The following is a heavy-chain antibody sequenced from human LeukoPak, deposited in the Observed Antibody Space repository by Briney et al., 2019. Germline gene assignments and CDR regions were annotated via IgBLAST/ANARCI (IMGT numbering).Heavy chain of an antibody. CDR1: GYTFTGYY. V-gene: IGHV1-2*02. CDR2: INPNSGGT. D-gene: IGHD3-3*01. Sequence: ASVKVSCKASGYTFTGYYKHWVRQAPGQGLEWMGWINPNSGGTNYAQKFQGRVTMTRDMSISTAYMELSRLRSDDTAVYYCAPHLDFWSGYYSGGHFDYWGQGTLVTVSS. J-gene: IGHJ4*02. CDR3: APHLDFWSGYYSGGHFDY.